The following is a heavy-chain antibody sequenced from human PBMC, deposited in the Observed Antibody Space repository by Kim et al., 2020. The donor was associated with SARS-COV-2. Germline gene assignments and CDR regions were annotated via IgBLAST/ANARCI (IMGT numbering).Heavy chain of an antibody. J-gene: IGHJ3*02. D-gene: IGHD3-9*01. CDR2: IWYDGSNK. CDR3: AKGWSYYDILTGYYNPPGAFDI. Sequence: GGSLRLSGAASGFTFSRYGMHWVRQAPGKGLEWVAVIWYDGSNKYYADSVKGRFTISRDNSKNTLYLQMNSLRAEDTAVYYCAKGWSYYDILTGYYNPPGAFDIWGQGTMVTVSS. V-gene: IGHV3-33*06. CDR1: GFTFSRYG.